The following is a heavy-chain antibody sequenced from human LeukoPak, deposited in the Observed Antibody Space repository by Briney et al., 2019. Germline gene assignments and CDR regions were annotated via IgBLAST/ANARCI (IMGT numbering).Heavy chain of an antibody. V-gene: IGHV5-51*01. J-gene: IGHJ4*02. Sequence: GESLKISCKGSGYTFTSYWIGWVRQMPGKGLEWMGIIYPGDSDTRYSPSFQGQVTISADKSISTAYLQWSSLKASDTAMYYCARVYYYDSSGYYNYFDYWGQGTLVTVSS. CDR2: IYPGDSDT. CDR3: ARVYYYDSSGYYNYFDY. D-gene: IGHD3-22*01. CDR1: GYTFTSYW.